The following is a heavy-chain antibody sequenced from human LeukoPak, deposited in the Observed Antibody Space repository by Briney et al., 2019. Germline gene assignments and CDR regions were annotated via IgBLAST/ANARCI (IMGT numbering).Heavy chain of an antibody. J-gene: IGHJ4*02. CDR1: GFTFSSYG. D-gene: IGHD6-19*01. CDR3: ARDVDSSGPLGY. V-gene: IGHV3-33*01. CDR2: IWYDGSNK. Sequence: PGRSLRLSCAASGFTFSSYGMHWVRQAPGKGLEWAAVIWYDGSNKYYADSVKGRFTISRDNSKNTLYLQMNSLRAEDTAVYYCARDVDSSGPLGYWGQGTLVTVSS.